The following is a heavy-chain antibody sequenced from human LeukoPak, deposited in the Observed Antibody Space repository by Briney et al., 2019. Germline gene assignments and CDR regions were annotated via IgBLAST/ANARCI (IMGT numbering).Heavy chain of an antibody. CDR3: AREVVVVPADNLDY. Sequence: ASVKVSCKASGYTFTGYYMHWVRQAPGQGLEWTGRINPNSGGTNYAQKFQGRVTMTRDTSISTAYMELSRLRSDDTAVYYCAREVVVVPADNLDYWGQGTLVTVSS. CDR1: GYTFTGYY. J-gene: IGHJ4*02. CDR2: INPNSGGT. V-gene: IGHV1-2*06. D-gene: IGHD2-2*01.